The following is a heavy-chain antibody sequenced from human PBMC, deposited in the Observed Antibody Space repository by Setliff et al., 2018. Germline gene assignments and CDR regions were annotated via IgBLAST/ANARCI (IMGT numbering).Heavy chain of an antibody. CDR3: ARDHVYGSQYYYYYYGMDV. CDR1: GFTFSYYW. J-gene: IGHJ6*02. Sequence: PGGSLRLSCGASGFTFSYYWMSWVRQAPGKGLEWVSAISGSGGSTYYADSVKGRFTISRDNSKNTLYLQMNSLRAEDTAVYYCARDHVYGSQYYYYYYGMDVWGQGTTVTVSS. V-gene: IGHV3-23*01. D-gene: IGHD3-10*01. CDR2: ISGSGGST.